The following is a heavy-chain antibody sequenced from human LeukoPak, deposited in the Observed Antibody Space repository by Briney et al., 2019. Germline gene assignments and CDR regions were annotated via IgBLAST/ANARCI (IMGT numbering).Heavy chain of an antibody. D-gene: IGHD5-18*01. J-gene: IGHJ4*02. Sequence: ASVKVSCKAPGGSFGRYAISWVRQAPGQGLEWMGGIVPILGTANYAQKFQGRVTVTADDSTGTAHMELTSLRSADTAVYYCARSQEYSYGSSYWGQGTLVTVSS. CDR3: ARSQEYSYGSSY. CDR2: IVPILGTA. CDR1: GGSFGRYA. V-gene: IGHV1-69*13.